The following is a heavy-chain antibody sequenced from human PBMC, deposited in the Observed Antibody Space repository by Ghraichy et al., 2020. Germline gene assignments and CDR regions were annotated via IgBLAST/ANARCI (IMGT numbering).Heavy chain of an antibody. V-gene: IGHV3-21*01. CDR1: GFTFSSYS. D-gene: IGHD2-2*01. J-gene: IGHJ4*02. Sequence: LSLTCAASGFTFSSYSMNWVRQAPGKGLEWVSSISSSSSYIYYADSVKGRFTISRDNAKNSLYLQMNSLRAEDTAVYYCARAGAACSSTSCYLDYWGQGTLVTVSS. CDR3: ARAGAACSSTSCYLDY. CDR2: ISSSSSYI.